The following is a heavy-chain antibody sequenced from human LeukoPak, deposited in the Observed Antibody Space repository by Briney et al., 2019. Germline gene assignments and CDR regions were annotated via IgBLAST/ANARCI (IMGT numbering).Heavy chain of an antibody. V-gene: IGHV4-4*02. CDR3: ARYGSGSPEYFQH. CDR2: IYHSGIT. Sequence: SETLSLTCTVSGGSISSSNWWSWVRQPPGKGLEWIGEIYHSGITNYNPSLKSRVTISVDKSKNQFSLKLSSVTAADTAVYYCARYGSGSPEYFQHWGQGTLVTVSS. CDR1: GGSISSSNW. D-gene: IGHD3-10*01. J-gene: IGHJ1*01.